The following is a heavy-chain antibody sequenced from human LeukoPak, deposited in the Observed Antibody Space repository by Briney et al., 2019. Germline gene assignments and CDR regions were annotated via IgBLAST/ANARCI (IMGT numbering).Heavy chain of an antibody. D-gene: IGHD6-6*01. CDR3: ARAHSSSSTFDL. J-gene: IGHJ4*02. V-gene: IGHV3-33*01. CDR2: IWYDGSKK. Sequence: GRSLRLSCAASGFTFSDYGIHWVRQAPSQGLEWVALIWYDGSKKYYADSVKGRFTISRDNTKNTLYLQLNSLRADDTAVYYCARAHSSSSTFDLWGQGTLVTVSS. CDR1: GFTFSDYG.